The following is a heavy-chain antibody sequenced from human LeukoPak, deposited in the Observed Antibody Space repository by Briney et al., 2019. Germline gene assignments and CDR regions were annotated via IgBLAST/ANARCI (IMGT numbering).Heavy chain of an antibody. CDR3: ARDNDYYDSSGYYSGFDL. CDR2: IIPIFGTA. CDR1: GYTFTSYG. V-gene: IGHV1-69*05. D-gene: IGHD3-22*01. J-gene: IGHJ2*01. Sequence: KVSCKASGYTFTSYGISWVRQAPGQGLEWMGGIIPIFGTANYAQKFQGRVTITTDESTSTAYMELSSLRSEDTAVYYCARDNDYYDSSGYYSGFDLWGRGTLVTVSS.